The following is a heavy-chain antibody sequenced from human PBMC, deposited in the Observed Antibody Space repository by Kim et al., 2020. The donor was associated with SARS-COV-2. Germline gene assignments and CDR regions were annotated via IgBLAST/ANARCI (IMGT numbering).Heavy chain of an antibody. CDR1: GYTFTNYG. CDR3: ARGLHYYGSGSYTPFSYYY. Sequence: ASVKVSCKASGYTFTNYGVSWVRQVPGQGLEWMGWVSANDGNTRYAQKLQGRVTMTTDTSTNTAYMELTSLRSNDTAVYYCARGLHYYGSGSYTPFSYYY. J-gene: IGHJ6*01. CDR2: VSANDGNT. V-gene: IGHV1-18*04. D-gene: IGHD3-10*01.